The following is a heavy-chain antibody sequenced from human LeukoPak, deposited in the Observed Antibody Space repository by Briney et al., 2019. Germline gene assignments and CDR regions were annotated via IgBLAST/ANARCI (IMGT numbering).Heavy chain of an antibody. CDR3: AKVPCSSTSCYYYYMDV. Sequence: PGGSLRLSCAATGFTFSSYAMSWVRQAPGKGLEWVSAISGSGGSTYYADSVKGRFTISRDNSKNTLYLQMNSLRAEDTAVYYCAKVPCSSTSCYYYYMDVWGKGTTVTVSS. J-gene: IGHJ6*03. CDR1: GFTFSSYA. CDR2: ISGSGGST. D-gene: IGHD2-2*01. V-gene: IGHV3-23*01.